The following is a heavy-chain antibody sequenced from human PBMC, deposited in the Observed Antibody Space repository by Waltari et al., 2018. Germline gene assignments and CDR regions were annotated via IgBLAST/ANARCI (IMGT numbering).Heavy chain of an antibody. CDR3: ARNWDNSADY. CDR2: IGWDDDK. V-gene: IGHV2-70*04. J-gene: IGHJ4*02. D-gene: IGHD3-22*01. CDR1: GFSFSTPGMR. Sequence: QVTLKESGPALVKPTQTLTLTCTFSGFSFSTPGMRVSWIRQPPGKALEWLARIGWDDDKLYSTSLETRLTISKDTSKNQVVLTMTNVDPVDTATYYCARNWDNSADYWGQGTLVTVSS.